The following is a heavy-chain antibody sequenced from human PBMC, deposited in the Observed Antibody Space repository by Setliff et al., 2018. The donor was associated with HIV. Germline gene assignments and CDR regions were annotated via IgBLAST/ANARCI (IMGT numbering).Heavy chain of an antibody. CDR3: ATYYYDSSGHLPEWYFGSDYFDY. Sequence: ASVKVSCKASGYTFTSYGISWVRQASGKGLEWMGWISAYNGNTNYAQKLQGRVTMTTDTSTSTAYMELSRLRSEETAVYYYATYYYDSSGHLPEWYFGSDYFDYWGQGALVTVSS. D-gene: IGHD3-22*01. CDR2: ISAYNGNT. J-gene: IGHJ4*02. V-gene: IGHV1-18*01. CDR1: GYTFTSYG.